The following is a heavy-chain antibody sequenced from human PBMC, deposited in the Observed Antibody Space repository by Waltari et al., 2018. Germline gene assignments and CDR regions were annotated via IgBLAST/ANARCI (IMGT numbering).Heavy chain of an antibody. J-gene: IGHJ5*02. Sequence: QVQLHQWGAGLLKPSETLSLTCAVSGGPFIDYSWSWIRQPPGKGLEGIGEISHSGVPHYTPARRSRVPLSVDTIKKRFSLKLTSVTAADTAVYFCARTWGNSPPLGWLDPWGQGTRVTISS. D-gene: IGHD7-27*01. CDR1: GGPFIDYS. CDR3: ARTWGNSPPLGWLDP. V-gene: IGHV4-34*01. CDR2: ISHSGVP.